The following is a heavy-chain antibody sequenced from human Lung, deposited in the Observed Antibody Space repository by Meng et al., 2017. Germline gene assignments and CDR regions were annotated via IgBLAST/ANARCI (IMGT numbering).Heavy chain of an antibody. CDR2: ISHDGNTQ. CDR1: GFTFSSFA. V-gene: IGHV3-30*04. Sequence: GESLKISCAASGFTFSSFAMHWVRQAPGKGLEWVAAISHDGNTQYYADSVKGRFTISRDNSKNALFLQMSSLRADDTAVYSCARGALVAKIFRYLDHWGQGTLVTVSS. D-gene: IGHD5-12*01. J-gene: IGHJ4*02. CDR3: ARGALVAKIFRYLDH.